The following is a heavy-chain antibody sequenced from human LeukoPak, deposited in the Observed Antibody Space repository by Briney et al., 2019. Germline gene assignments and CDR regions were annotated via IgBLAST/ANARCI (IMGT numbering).Heavy chain of an antibody. CDR1: GGSFSTYY. Sequence: SETLSLTCAVYGGSFSTYYWSWIRQPPGKGLEWIGEINHSGSTNYNPSIKSRVTISVDTSKNQFSLKLSSVTAADTAVYYCARGGFYCGGDCYVDYWGQGTLVTVSS. CDR2: INHSGST. J-gene: IGHJ4*02. D-gene: IGHD2-21*02. V-gene: IGHV4-34*01. CDR3: ARGGFYCGGDCYVDY.